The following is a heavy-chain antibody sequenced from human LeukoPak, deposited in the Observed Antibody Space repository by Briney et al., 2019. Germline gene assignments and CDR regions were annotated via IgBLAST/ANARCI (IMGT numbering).Heavy chain of an antibody. CDR1: RGTFSSYA. CDR3: ARDQGRFGELSF. V-gene: IGHV1-69*05. CDR2: IIPIFGTA. Sequence: GSSVKVSCKASRGTFSSYAISWVRQAPGQGLEWMGRIIPIFGTANYAQKFQGRVTITTDESTSTAYMELSSLRSEDTAVYYCARDQGRFGELSFWGQGTLVTVSS. D-gene: IGHD3-10*01. J-gene: IGHJ4*02.